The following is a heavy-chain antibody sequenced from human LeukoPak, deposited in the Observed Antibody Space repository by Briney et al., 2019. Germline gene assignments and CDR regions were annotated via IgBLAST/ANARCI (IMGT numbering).Heavy chain of an antibody. CDR3: ARDRFDYALDY. D-gene: IGHD4-17*01. J-gene: IGHJ4*02. V-gene: IGHV3-48*03. CDR1: GFMFFSHS. CDR2: ISGSGTTM. Sequence: PGGSLRLSCAASGFMFFSHSMNWVRQAPGKGLEWVSYISGSGTTMYYAGSVKGRFTISRDNAKNSVFLQMNSLRADDTAVYYCARDRFDYALDYWGQGALVTVSS.